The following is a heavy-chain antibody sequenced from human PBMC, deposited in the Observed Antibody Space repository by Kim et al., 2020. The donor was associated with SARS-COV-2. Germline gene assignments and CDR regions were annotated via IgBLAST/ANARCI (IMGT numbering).Heavy chain of an antibody. J-gene: IGHJ4*02. Sequence: NYAQTFQGRVTITADESTSTAYMGLSSLRSEDTAVYYCARGYDFWSGCNSWGQGTLVTVSS. CDR3: ARGYDFWSGCNS. V-gene: IGHV1-69*01. D-gene: IGHD3-3*01.